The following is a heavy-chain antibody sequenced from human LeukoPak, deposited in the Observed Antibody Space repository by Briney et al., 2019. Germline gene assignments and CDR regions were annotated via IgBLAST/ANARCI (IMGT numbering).Heavy chain of an antibody. CDR3: ARSGYSSSSPPWY. V-gene: IGHV5-10-1*01. D-gene: IGHD6-13*01. CDR1: GYSFTSYW. CDR2: IDPSDSYT. J-gene: IGHJ4*02. Sequence: GESLKISCKGSGYSFTSYWISWVRQMPGKGLEWMGRIDPSDSYTNYSPSFQGHVTISADKSISTAYLQWSSLKASDTAMYCCARSGYSSSSPPWYWGQGTLVTVSS.